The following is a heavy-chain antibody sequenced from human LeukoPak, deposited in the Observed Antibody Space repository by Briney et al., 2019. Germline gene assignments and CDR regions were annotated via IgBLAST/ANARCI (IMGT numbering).Heavy chain of an antibody. V-gene: IGHV3-33*06. CDR3: AKAHSSSWYSD. CDR2: IWYDGSNK. Sequence: PGGSLRHSCAASGFTFSSYGMHWVRQALGKGLEWVAVIWYDGSNKYYADSVKGRFTISRDNSKNTLYLQMNSLRAEDTAVYYCAKAHSSSWYSDWGQGTLVTVSS. D-gene: IGHD6-13*01. J-gene: IGHJ4*02. CDR1: GFTFSSYG.